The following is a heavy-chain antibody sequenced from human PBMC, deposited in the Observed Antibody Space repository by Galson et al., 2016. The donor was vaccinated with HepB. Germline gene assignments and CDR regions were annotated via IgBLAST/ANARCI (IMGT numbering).Heavy chain of an antibody. CDR1: GGSFSGYF. V-gene: IGHV4-34*01. CDR3: AREGGAAAGTEYFQH. J-gene: IGHJ1*01. D-gene: IGHD6-13*01. CDR2: INHDGGT. Sequence: ETLSLTCGVSGGSFSGYFWSWIRQPPGKGLGWIGEINHDGGTNYDSSLKSRVTISVDTSKNQFSLKLTSVTAADTAVYYCAREGGAAAGTEYFQHWGQGTLVTVSS.